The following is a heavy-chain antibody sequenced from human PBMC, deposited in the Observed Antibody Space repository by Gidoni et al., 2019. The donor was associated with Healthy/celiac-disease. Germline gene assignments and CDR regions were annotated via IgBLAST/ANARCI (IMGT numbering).Heavy chain of an antibody. D-gene: IGHD6-19*01. CDR2: IYSGGRT. CDR3: ARDVAVAGPWGSGNY. Sequence: EVQLVESGGGLIQPGGSLRLSCAASGFTVSSNYMSWVRQSPGKGLEWVSVIYSGGRTYYADSLKGRFTISRDNSKNTLYLQMNSLRAEDTAVYYCARDVAVAGPWGSGNYWGQGTLVTVSS. CDR1: GFTVSSNY. J-gene: IGHJ4*02. V-gene: IGHV3-53*01.